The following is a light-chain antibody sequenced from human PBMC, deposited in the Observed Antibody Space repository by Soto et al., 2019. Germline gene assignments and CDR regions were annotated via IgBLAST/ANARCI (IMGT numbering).Light chain of an antibody. CDR1: SSDVGGYDY. CDR3: SSHTSGSTRV. J-gene: IGLJ1*01. V-gene: IGLV2-14*01. Sequence: QSLLTQPASVSGSPGQSIAISCTGTSSDVGGYDYVSWYQQHPDKAPKLMIYEVTKRPSGVSNRFSGSKSGNTASLTISGLQPEDEADYYCSSHTSGSTRVFGSGTKLTVL. CDR2: EVT.